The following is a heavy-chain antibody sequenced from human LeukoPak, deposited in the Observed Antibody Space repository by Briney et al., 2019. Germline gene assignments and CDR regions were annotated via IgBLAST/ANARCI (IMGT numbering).Heavy chain of an antibody. D-gene: IGHD3-22*01. J-gene: IGHJ4*02. CDR2: IIGGAGGT. CDR3: AKGRRITMIVVVSPPDY. Sequence: GGSLRLSCAASGFSFSSHGMSWVRQAPGKGLEWVSGIIGGAGGTYYADSVKGRFTISRDNSRNTLYLQMNSLRAEDTAVYYCAKGRRITMIVVVSPPDYWGQGTLVTVSS. V-gene: IGHV3-23*01. CDR1: GFSFSSHG.